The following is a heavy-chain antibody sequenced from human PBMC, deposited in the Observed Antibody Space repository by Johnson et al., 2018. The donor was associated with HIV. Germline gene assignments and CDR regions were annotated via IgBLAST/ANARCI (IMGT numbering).Heavy chain of an antibody. CDR2: IRSSGGSI. Sequence: QVQLVESGGGLVKPGGSLRLSCAASGFIFSDYYMSWIRQAPGKGLEWVSYIRSSGGSIYYADSVKGRFTISRDNAKNSLYLQMNSLRAEDTALYYCARELWELNAFDIWGQGTLVTVSS. V-gene: IGHV3-11*01. D-gene: IGHD1-26*01. CDR3: ARELWELNAFDI. J-gene: IGHJ3*02. CDR1: GFIFSDYY.